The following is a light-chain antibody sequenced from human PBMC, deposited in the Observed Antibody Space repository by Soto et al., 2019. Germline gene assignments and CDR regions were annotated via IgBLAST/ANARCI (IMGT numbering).Light chain of an antibody. CDR1: QSVSSY. CDR3: QRRSNWPLT. Sequence: EIVLTQSPATLSLSPGERATLSRRASQSVSSYLAWYQQKPGQAPRLLIYDASNRATGIPARFSGSGSGTDFTLTISSLEPEDFAVYYCQRRSNWPLTFGGGTKVEIK. CDR2: DAS. V-gene: IGKV3-11*01. J-gene: IGKJ4*01.